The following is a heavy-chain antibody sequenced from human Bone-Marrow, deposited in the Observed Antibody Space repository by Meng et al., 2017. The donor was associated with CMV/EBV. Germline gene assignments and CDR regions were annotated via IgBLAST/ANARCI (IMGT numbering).Heavy chain of an antibody. CDR1: GFTFSSYA. J-gene: IGHJ4*02. D-gene: IGHD2-2*01. Sequence: GGSLRLSCAAAGFTFSSYAMSWVRQAPGKGLEWVSAISGSGGSTYYADSGKGRFTISRDNSKNTLYLQMNSLRAEDTAVYYCARGISHLLLLDYWGQGTLVTVSS. CDR3: ARGISHLLLLDY. CDR2: ISGSGGST. V-gene: IGHV3-23*01.